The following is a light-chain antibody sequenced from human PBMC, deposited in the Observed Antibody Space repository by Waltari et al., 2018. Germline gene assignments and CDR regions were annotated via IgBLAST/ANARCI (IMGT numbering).Light chain of an antibody. Sequence: EIVLTQSPGTLSLSPGERATLSCRASQSLSIYLAGYQQKPGRAPRLLIYHASSRATGVPDMFSGSGSGTDFSLTISRLEPEDFAVYYCQHYVSLPVTFGQGTKVEIK. CDR3: QHYVSLPVT. V-gene: IGKV3-20*01. CDR1: QSLSIY. CDR2: HAS. J-gene: IGKJ1*01.